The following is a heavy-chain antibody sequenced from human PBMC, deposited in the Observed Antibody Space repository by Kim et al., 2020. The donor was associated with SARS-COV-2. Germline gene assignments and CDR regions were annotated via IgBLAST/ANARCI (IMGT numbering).Heavy chain of an antibody. D-gene: IGHD3-10*01. J-gene: IGHJ6*02. CDR3: AKGPNPHYGSGSYYIPNYYYYGMDV. Sequence: GGSLRLSCAASGFTFSSYGMHWVRQAPGKGLEWVAVISYDGSNKYYADSVKGRFTISRDNSKNTLYLQMNSLRAEDTAVYYCAKGPNPHYGSGSYYIPNYYYYGMDVWGQGTTVTVSS. CDR2: ISYDGSNK. CDR1: GFTFSSYG. V-gene: IGHV3-30*18.